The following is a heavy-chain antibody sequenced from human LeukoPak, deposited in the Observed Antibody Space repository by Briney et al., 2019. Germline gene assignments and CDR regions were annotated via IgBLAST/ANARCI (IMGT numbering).Heavy chain of an antibody. Sequence: SETLSLTCTVSGGSISSYYWSWIRQPPGKGLEWIGYIYYSGSTNYNPSLKSRVTISVDTSKNQFSLRLSSVTAADTAVYYYASNKRFFGNAFDIWGQGTMVTVSS. J-gene: IGHJ3*02. CDR2: IYYSGST. V-gene: IGHV4-59*08. CDR3: ASNKRFFGNAFDI. CDR1: GGSISSYY. D-gene: IGHD3-3*01.